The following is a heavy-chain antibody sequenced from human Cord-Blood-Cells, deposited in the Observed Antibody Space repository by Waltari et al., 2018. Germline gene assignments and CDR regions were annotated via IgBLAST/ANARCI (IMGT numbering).Heavy chain of an antibody. J-gene: IGHJ3*02. CDR1: GSTFTGHY. CDR3: ARASTSSYAFDI. Sequence: QVQLVQSGAEVKKPGASVKVSCKASGSTFTGHYMHWVRQAPGQGLEWMARNSPNSGGTNYAQKFQVRVTMTSDTSISTAYMELSRLRSDDTVVYYCARASTSSYAFDIWGQGTMVTVSS. D-gene: IGHD2-2*01. CDR2: NSPNSGGT. V-gene: IGHV1-2*05.